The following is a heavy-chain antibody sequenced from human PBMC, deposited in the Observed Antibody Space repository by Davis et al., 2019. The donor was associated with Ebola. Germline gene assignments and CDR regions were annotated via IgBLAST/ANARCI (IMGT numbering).Heavy chain of an antibody. Sequence: ASVKVSCKASGYIFTSNDINWVRQATGQGLEWMGWMNPNSGNTGYASKFQGRVTMTRNNSITTAYMELSSLTSEDTAVYYCARPIEKRCSPGCFDLWGRGTLVTVSS. CDR3: ARPIEKRCSPGCFDL. V-gene: IGHV1-8*01. J-gene: IGHJ2*01. CDR1: GYIFTSND. CDR2: MNPNSGNT. D-gene: IGHD4/OR15-4a*01.